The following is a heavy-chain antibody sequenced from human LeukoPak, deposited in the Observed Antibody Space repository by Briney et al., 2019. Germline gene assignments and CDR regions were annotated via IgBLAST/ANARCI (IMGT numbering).Heavy chain of an antibody. CDR1: GGSISSYY. J-gene: IGHJ2*01. CDR2: IYYSGST. Sequence: PSETLPLTCTVSGGSISSYYWSWIRQPPGKGLEWIGYIYYSGSTNYNPSLKSRVTISVDTSKNQFSLKLSSVTAADTAVYYCARDRWPYWYFDLWGRGTLVTVSS. D-gene: IGHD6-13*01. CDR3: ARDRWPYWYFDL. V-gene: IGHV4-59*01.